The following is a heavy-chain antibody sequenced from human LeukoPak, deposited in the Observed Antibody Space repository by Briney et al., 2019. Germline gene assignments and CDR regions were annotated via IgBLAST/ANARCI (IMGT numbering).Heavy chain of an antibody. CDR1: DGSISPYY. CDR2: IYYSGNT. J-gene: IGHJ6*03. D-gene: IGHD3-16*02. CDR3: ARAFYPGYYSYMAV. V-gene: IGHV4-59*01. Sequence: SETLSLTCTVSDGSISPYYWSWIRQPPGKGLEWIGYIYYSGNTNYNPSLKSRVTISVDTSKNQFSLKLSSVTAADTAVYYCARAFYPGYYSYMAVWGKGITVTVSS.